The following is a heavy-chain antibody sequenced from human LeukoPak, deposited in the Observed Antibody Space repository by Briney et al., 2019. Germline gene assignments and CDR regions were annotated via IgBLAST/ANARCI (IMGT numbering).Heavy chain of an antibody. CDR1: GFTFSSYA. J-gene: IGHJ2*01. D-gene: IGHD6-19*01. V-gene: IGHV3-9*01. CDR3: AKDSGYSSGWWYFDL. Sequence: GGSLRLSCAASGFTFSSYAMHWVRQAPGKGLEWVSGISWNSGSIGYADSVKGRFTISRDNAKNSLYLQMNSLRAEDTALYYCAKDSGYSSGWWYFDLWGRGTLVTVSS. CDR2: ISWNSGSI.